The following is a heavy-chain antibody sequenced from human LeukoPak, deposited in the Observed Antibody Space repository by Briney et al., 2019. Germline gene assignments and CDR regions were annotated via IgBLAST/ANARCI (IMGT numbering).Heavy chain of an antibody. CDR3: ARSRGWLQSHPLGY. CDR1: GGSFSGYY. V-gene: IGHV4-34*01. CDR2: IHHSGST. Sequence: SETLSLTCAVYGGSFSGYYWSWVRQPPGKGLEWIGEIHHSGSTNYNPSLTSGDTLSVDTSKNQYSLKLRSVTAADTAVYYCARSRGWLQSHPLGYWGQGTLVTVSS. J-gene: IGHJ4*02. D-gene: IGHD5-24*01.